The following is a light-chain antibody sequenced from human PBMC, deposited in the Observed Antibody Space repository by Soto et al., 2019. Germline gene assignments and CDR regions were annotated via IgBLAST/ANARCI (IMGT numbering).Light chain of an antibody. V-gene: IGLV2-8*01. CDR2: EVS. Sequence: QSALTQPPSASGSPGQSVTISCTGTSSDVGRYNYVSWYQQHPGKAPKLMIYEVSKRPSGVPGRFSGSKSGNTASLTVSGLQAEDEADYYCSAYAGSSTLFGGGTKLTVL. J-gene: IGLJ2*01. CDR3: SAYAGSSTL. CDR1: SSDVGRYNY.